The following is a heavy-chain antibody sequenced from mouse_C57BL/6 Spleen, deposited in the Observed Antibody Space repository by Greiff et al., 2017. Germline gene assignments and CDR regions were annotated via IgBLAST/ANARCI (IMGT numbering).Heavy chain of an antibody. CDR2: INPGSGGT. CDR1: GYAFTHYL. CDR3: ASLLFDY. Sequence: QVQLQQSGAELVRPGTSVTVSCKASGYAFTHYLIEWVKQRPGQGLEWIGVINPGSGGTNYNEKFKGKATLTADKSSSTAYMQRSSLTSEDSAVYFCASLLFDYWGQGTTLTVSA. D-gene: IGHD2-10*01. V-gene: IGHV1-54*01. J-gene: IGHJ2*01.